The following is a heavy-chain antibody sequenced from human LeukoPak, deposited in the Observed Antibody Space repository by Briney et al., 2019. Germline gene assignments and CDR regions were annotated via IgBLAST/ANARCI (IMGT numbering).Heavy chain of an antibody. V-gene: IGHV3-53*01. CDR1: GFTVSSNY. J-gene: IGHJ4*02. CDR2: IYSGGST. D-gene: IGHD3-10*01. Sequence: GGSLRLSCAASGFTVSSNYMSWVRQAPGKGLEWASVIYSGGSTYYADSVKGRFTISRDNSKNTLYLQMNSLRAEDTAVYYCARAGRYGSGSYGHRWGQGTLVTVSS. CDR3: ARAGRYGSGSYGHR.